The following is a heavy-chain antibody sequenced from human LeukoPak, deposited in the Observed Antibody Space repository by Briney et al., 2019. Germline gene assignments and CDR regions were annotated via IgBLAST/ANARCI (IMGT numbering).Heavy chain of an antibody. V-gene: IGHV4-4*02. CDR1: GGSGGSISSSNF. J-gene: IGHJ4*02. Sequence: SGTLSLTCVVSGGSGGSISSSNFWTWVRQPPGKGLEWIGTIYYGGSTYYNPSLKSRVTISVDTSKNQFSLKLSSVTAADTAVYYCARAIRGYSYGDFDYWGQGTLVTVSS. CDR2: IYYGGST. CDR3: ARAIRGYSYGDFDY. D-gene: IGHD5-18*01.